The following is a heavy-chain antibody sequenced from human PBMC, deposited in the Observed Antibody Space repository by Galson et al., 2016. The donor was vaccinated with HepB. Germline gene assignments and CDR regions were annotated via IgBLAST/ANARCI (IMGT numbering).Heavy chain of an antibody. CDR2: ISSSGSDT. CDR1: GFTFSSYS. Sequence: SLRLSCAASGFTFSSYSMNWVRQAPGKGLEWVSYISSSGSDTNYADSVKGRFTISRDNAKKLLYLQMNSLRAEDTAVYYCAATIHCTGGSCHFYFDYWGQGTLVTVSS. J-gene: IGHJ4*02. D-gene: IGHD2-15*01. CDR3: AATIHCTGGSCHFYFDY. V-gene: IGHV3-21*05.